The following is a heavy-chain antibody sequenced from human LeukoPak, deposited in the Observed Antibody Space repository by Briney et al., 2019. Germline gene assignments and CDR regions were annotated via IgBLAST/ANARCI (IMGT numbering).Heavy chain of an antibody. D-gene: IGHD5-12*01. CDR3: ASDGISGYVFPFDY. V-gene: IGHV3-11*04. CDR1: GFTFSNAW. Sequence: PGGSLRLSCAASGFTFSNAWMNWVRQAPGKGLEWVSYISSSGSTIYYADSVKGRFTISRDNAKNSLYLQMNSLRAEDTAVYYCASDGISGYVFPFDYWGQGTLVTVSS. J-gene: IGHJ4*02. CDR2: ISSSGSTI.